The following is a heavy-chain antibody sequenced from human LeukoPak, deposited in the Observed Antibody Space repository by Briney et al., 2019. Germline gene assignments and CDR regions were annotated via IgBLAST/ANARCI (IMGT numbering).Heavy chain of an antibody. D-gene: IGHD3-22*01. Sequence: GGSLRLSCAASGFTFSSYAMSWVRQAPGKGLEWVSAISGSGGSTYYADSVKGRFTISRDNSKNTLYLQMNSLRAEDTAVYYCAKSSYYDSSGYYREYYFDHWGQGTLVTVSS. CDR1: GFTFSSYA. CDR3: AKSSYYDSSGYYREYYFDH. V-gene: IGHV3-23*01. J-gene: IGHJ4*02. CDR2: ISGSGGST.